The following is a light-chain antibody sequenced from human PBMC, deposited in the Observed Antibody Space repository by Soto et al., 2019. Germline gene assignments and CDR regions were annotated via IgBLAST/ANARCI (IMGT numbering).Light chain of an antibody. CDR1: QSVRSN. V-gene: IGKV3-15*01. J-gene: IGKJ3*01. Sequence: EIVMTQSPATLSVSPGERATLSCRASQSVRSNYLAWYQQKPGQAPRLLIYDASTRATGIPARFSGSGSGTESTLTFSSLQSEDLAVYFCQQYSDWPLTFGPGTKVDI. CDR3: QQYSDWPLT. CDR2: DAS.